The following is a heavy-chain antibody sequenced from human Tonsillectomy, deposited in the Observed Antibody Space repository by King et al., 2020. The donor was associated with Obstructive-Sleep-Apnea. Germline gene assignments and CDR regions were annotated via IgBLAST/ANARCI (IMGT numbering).Heavy chain of an antibody. D-gene: IGHD6-13*01. J-gene: IGHJ4*02. V-gene: IGHV3-9*01. CDR2: ISWNSGSI. CDR3: AKGGYSSSWD. CDR1: GFTFDDYA. Sequence: VQLVESGGGLVQPGRSLRLSCAASGFTFDDYAMHWVRQAPGKGLEWVSCISWNSGSIGYADSVKGRFTISRDNAKNSLYLQMNSLRPEETALYDGAKGGYSSSWDWGQGTRGTVSS.